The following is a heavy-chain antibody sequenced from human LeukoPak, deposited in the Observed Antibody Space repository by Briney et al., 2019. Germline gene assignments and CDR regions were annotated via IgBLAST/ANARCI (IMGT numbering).Heavy chain of an antibody. V-gene: IGHV4-59*12. J-gene: IGHJ4*02. CDR2: IYYSGST. Sequence: SETLSLTCTVSGGSISSYYWSWIRQPPGKGLEWIGYIYYSGSTNYNPSLKSRVTISVDTSKNQFSLKLSSVTAADTAVYYCARDFRGGTGGLDYWGQGTLVTVSS. CDR3: ARDFRGGTGGLDY. D-gene: IGHD3/OR15-3a*01. CDR1: GGSISSYY.